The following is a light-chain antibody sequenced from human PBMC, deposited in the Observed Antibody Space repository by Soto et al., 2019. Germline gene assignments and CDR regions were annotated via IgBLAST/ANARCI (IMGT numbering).Light chain of an antibody. Sequence: EVVLTQSPATLSLSPGERATLSCRASQNVSTFLDWYQQKPGQAPRLLIYGASNRATGIPARFSGSGSGTDFTLTISSLEPEDCAVYYCQQHSHWPPWTFGQGTRVEIQ. CDR2: GAS. CDR3: QQHSHWPPWT. CDR1: QNVSTF. V-gene: IGKV3-11*01. J-gene: IGKJ1*01.